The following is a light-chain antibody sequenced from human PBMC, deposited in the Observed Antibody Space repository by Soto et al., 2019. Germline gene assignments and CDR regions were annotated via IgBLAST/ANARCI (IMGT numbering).Light chain of an antibody. CDR2: GAS. CDR1: QSVSSSY. J-gene: IGKJ2*01. CDR3: QQYGSSPLFT. Sequence: EIVLTQSPGTLSLSPGERATLSCRASQSVSSSYLAWYQQKGGQAPRLLIYGASSRATGVPDRFSGSGSGADFTLTISSLEPEDLAVYYCQQYGSSPLFTFGQGTKLEIK. V-gene: IGKV3-20*01.